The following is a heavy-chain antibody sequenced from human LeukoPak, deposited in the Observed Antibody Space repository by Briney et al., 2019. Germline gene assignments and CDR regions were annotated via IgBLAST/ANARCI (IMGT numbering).Heavy chain of an antibody. Sequence: SETLSLTCTVSGGSISSYYWSWIRQPPGKGLEWIGYIYYSGSTNYNPSLKSRVTISVDTSKNQFSLKLSSVTAADTAVYYCARRTTPHWYYYYYMDVWGKGTTVTVSS. D-gene: IGHD1-7*01. V-gene: IGHV4-59*01. CDR3: ARRTTPHWYYYYYMDV. J-gene: IGHJ6*03. CDR2: IYYSGST. CDR1: GGSISSYY.